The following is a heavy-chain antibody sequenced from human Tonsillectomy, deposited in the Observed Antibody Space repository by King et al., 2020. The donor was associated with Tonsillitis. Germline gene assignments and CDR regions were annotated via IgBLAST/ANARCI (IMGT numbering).Heavy chain of an antibody. CDR3: ARYYRGRWYWYFDL. V-gene: IGHV1-3*01. D-gene: IGHD6-13*01. Sequence: QLVQSGAEVKMPGASVKVSCKASGYTFSNYDIHWVRQAPGQRLEWMGWISAGNGDTKYSQKLQGRVTITRDTSASTVYMELSSLRSEDTAVYYCARYYRGRWYWYFDLWGRGTLVTVSS. J-gene: IGHJ2*01. CDR2: ISAGNGDT. CDR1: GYTFSNYD.